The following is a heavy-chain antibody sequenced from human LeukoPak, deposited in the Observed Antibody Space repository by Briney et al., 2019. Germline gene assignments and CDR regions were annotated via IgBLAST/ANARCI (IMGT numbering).Heavy chain of an antibody. V-gene: IGHV3-30*03. CDR1: GFTFSQYW. Sequence: GGSLRLSCAASGFTFSQYWMSWVRQAPGKGLEWVTVISYDGSASRYADSVKGRFTISRDNSKNTLYLQMNSLRGDDTAIYYCAREITVTTISRFDPWGQGTLVTVSS. D-gene: IGHD4-17*01. CDR3: AREITVTTISRFDP. J-gene: IGHJ5*02. CDR2: ISYDGSAS.